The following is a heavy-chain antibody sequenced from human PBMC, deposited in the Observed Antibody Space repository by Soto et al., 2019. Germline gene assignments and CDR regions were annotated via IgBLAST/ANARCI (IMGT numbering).Heavy chain of an antibody. CDR3: ARAGDYSNWFDP. Sequence: SETLSLTCTVSGGSISSGGYYWSWIRQHPGKGLEWIGYIYYSGSTYYNPSLKSRVTISVDTSKNQFSLKLSSVTAADTAVHYCARAGDYSNWFDPWGQGTLVTVSS. V-gene: IGHV4-31*03. D-gene: IGHD3-10*01. CDR2: IYYSGST. J-gene: IGHJ5*02. CDR1: GGSISSGGYY.